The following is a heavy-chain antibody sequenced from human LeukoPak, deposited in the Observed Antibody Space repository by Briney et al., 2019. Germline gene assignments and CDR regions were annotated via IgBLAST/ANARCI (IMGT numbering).Heavy chain of an antibody. V-gene: IGHV3-21*01. CDR3: ASYCSSTSCYLYGMDV. CDR1: GFTFSSYS. CDR2: ISSSSSYI. Sequence: GGSLRLSCAASGFTFSSYSTNWVRQAPGKGLEWVSSISSSSSYIYYADSVKGRFTISRDNAKNSLYLQMNSLRAEDTAVYYCASYCSSTSCYLYGMDVWGQGTTVTVSS. D-gene: IGHD2-2*01. J-gene: IGHJ6*02.